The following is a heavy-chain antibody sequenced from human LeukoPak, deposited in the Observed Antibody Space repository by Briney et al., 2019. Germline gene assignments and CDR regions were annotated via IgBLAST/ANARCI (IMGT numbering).Heavy chain of an antibody. CDR3: ATIVIYDILTGYYNKAFDI. J-gene: IGHJ3*02. V-gene: IGHV1-24*01. CDR2: FDPEDGET. CDR1: GYTLTELS. D-gene: IGHD3-9*01. Sequence: ASVKVSCKVSGYTLTELSMHWVRQAPGKGLEWMGGFDPEDGETIYAQKFRGRVTMTEDTSTDTAYMELSSLRSEDTAVYYCATIVIYDILTGYYNKAFDIWGQGTMVTVSS.